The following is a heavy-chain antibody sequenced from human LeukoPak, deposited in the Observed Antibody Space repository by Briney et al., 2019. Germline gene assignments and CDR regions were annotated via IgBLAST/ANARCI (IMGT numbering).Heavy chain of an antibody. V-gene: IGHV4-34*01. CDR2: INHSGST. Sequence: PSETLSLTCAVYGGSFSGYYWSWIRQPPGKGLEWIGEINHSGSTNYNPSLKSRVTISVDTSKNQFSLKLSSVTAADTAVYYCARLVSPRYYYFYYYFDYWGQGTLVTVSS. J-gene: IGHJ4*02. CDR1: GGSFSGYY. D-gene: IGHD2/OR15-2a*01. CDR3: ARLVSPRYYYFYYYFDY.